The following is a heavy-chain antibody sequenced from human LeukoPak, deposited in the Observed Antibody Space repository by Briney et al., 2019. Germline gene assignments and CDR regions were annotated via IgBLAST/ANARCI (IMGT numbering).Heavy chain of an antibody. V-gene: IGHV3-33*07. CDR2: IWYDGTNK. D-gene: IGHD3-22*01. Sequence: AGESLRLSCVASGFTFGKYWMSWARQPPGKGLEWVAIIWYDGTNKNYADSVKGRFTISRDNSKNTLYLQMNSLRAEDTAVYYCARGVDYYENSGTIDYWGQGTLVTVSS. CDR3: ARGVDYYENSGTIDY. J-gene: IGHJ4*02. CDR1: GFTFGKYW.